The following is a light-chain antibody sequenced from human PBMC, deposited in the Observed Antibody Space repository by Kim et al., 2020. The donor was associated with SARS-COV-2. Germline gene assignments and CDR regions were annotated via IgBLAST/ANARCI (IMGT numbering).Light chain of an antibody. J-gene: IGLJ2*01. CDR1: SSTIGSNY. CDR2: RNY. CDR3: AAWDDSLSGVV. Sequence: GQGVTIYGSGSSSTIGSNYVYWYQQLPGTAPKLLIYRNYQRPSGVPDRFSGSKSGTSASLAISGLRSEDEADYYCAAWDDSLSGVVFGGGTQLTVL. V-gene: IGLV1-47*01.